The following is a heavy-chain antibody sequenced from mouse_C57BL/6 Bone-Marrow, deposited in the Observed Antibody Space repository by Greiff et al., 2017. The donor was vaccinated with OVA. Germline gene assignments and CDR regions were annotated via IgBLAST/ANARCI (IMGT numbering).Heavy chain of an antibody. V-gene: IGHV1-4*01. J-gene: IGHJ3*01. CDR3: ARSGTVFAY. CDR2: INPSSGYT. CDR1: GYTFTSYT. Sequence: LVESGAELARPGASVKMSCKASGYTFTSYTMHWVKQRPGQGLEWIGYINPSSGYTKYNQKFKDKATLTADKSSSTAYMQLSSLTSEDSAVYYCARSGTVFAYWGQGTLVTVSA. D-gene: IGHD4-1*01.